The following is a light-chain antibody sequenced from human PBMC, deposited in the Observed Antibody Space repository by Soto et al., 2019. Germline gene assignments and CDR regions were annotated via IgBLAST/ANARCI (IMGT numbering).Light chain of an antibody. V-gene: IGKV3D-20*01. Sequence: EIVLTQSPATLSLSPGERATLSCGASQSMNSNYLAWYQQKPGLAPRLVIYDTSRRAPGIPDRLTGSGTGTDFTLTISRLEPEDSAIYYCQQYCSSPTFGQGTRLEIK. CDR2: DTS. CDR1: QSMNSNY. CDR3: QQYCSSPT. J-gene: IGKJ5*01.